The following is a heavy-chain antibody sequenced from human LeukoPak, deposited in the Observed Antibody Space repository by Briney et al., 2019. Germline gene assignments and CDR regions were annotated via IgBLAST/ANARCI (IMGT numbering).Heavy chain of an antibody. CDR1: GFTFSNYG. V-gene: IGHV3-30*02. D-gene: IGHD6-19*01. Sequence: PGGSLRLSCTSSGFTFSNYGMHWVRQAPGKGLDWVAFIRSDGSDTYYADSVKGRFTISRDNSENTVYLQMNSLRVEDTAVYHCARDGAVSRRLLDYWGQGTQVTVSS. CDR2: IRSDGSDT. J-gene: IGHJ4*02. CDR3: ARDGAVSRRLLDY.